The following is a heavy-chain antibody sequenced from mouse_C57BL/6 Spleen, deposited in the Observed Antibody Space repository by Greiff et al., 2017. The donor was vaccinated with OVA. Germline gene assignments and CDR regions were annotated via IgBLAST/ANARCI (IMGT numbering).Heavy chain of an antibody. CDR2: IDPSDSYT. CDR1: GYTFTSYW. CDR3: APVVAPAY. Sequence: QVQLQQPGAELVKPGASVKLSCKASGYTFTSYWMQWVNQRPGQGLEWIGEIDPSDSYTNYNQKFKGKATLTVDTSSSTAYMQLISLTSEDASVYYCAPVVAPAYWGQGTLVTVAA. D-gene: IGHD1-1*01. J-gene: IGHJ3*01. V-gene: IGHV1-50*01.